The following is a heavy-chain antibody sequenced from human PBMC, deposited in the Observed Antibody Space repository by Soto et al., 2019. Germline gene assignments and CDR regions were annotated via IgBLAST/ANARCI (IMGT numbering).Heavy chain of an antibody. CDR1: GYTFTTST. Sequence: GASVKVSCKSSGYTFTTSTIHWVRQAPGQGLEWMGWINVGTGNTKYSQQFQDRVTIMRDTSATTAYMELSSLRPGDTAIYYCARGPYSSWLGYMDVWGKGTTVTVSS. D-gene: IGHD6-19*01. CDR2: INVGTGNT. CDR3: ARGPYSSWLGYMDV. V-gene: IGHV1-3*01. J-gene: IGHJ6*03.